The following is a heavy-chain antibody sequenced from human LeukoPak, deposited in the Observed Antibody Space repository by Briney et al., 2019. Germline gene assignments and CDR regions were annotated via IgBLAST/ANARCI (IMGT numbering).Heavy chain of an antibody. CDR2: ISAYNGNT. CDR3: ARGRTRSYSSSWYWVDY. Sequence: ASVKVSCKASGYTFTSYGISWVRQAPGQGLEWMGWISAYNGNTNYAQKLQGRVTMTTDTSTSTAYMELRSLRSDDTAVYYCARGRTRSYSSSWYWVDYWGQGTLVTVSS. D-gene: IGHD6-13*01. V-gene: IGHV1-18*01. J-gene: IGHJ4*02. CDR1: GYTFTSYG.